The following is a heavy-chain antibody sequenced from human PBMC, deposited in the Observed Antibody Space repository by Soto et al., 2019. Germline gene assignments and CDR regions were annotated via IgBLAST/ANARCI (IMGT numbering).Heavy chain of an antibody. Sequence: QVQLVQSGAEVKKPGSSVTVSCKSSGGTFTNYAISWVRQAPGQGLEWLGGIIPMFDTADYAQKFLGRVIITADTSTKTVYLDLSSLRSEDTAVYYCASDVEGNYARTGYYPPRYDSWGQGTLLIVST. J-gene: IGHJ4*02. CDR2: IIPMFDTA. CDR1: GGTFTNYA. CDR3: ASDVEGNYARTGYYPPRYDS. D-gene: IGHD3-22*01. V-gene: IGHV1-69*06.